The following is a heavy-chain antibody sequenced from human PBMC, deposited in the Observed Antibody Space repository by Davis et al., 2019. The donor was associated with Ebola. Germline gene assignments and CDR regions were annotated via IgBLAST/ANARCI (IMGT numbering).Heavy chain of an antibody. CDR1: GGSFSGYY. D-gene: IGHD3-10*01. CDR2: INYSGST. V-gene: IGHV4-34*01. J-gene: IGHJ5*02. Sequence: SETLSLTCAVHGGSFSGYYWNWIRLSPGKGLEWIGEINYSGSTNYNPSLKSRVTISVDTSKSQFSLKVTSVTAADTAVYYCARRKRYTSGSYRGFEWFDAWDQGAQVTVSS. CDR3: ARRKRYTSGSYRGFEWFDA.